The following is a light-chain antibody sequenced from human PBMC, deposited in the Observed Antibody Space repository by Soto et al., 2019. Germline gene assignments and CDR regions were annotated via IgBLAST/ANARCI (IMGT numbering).Light chain of an antibody. V-gene: IGKV3-11*01. J-gene: IGKJ5*01. CDR1: HSMTTK. Sequence: EIIMTQSPATRSVSKGEGVALSCRASHSMTTKLAWYQQKPGQAPRLLIHGAFTRATGIPARFSGSGSGTDFTLTISSLEPEDFAVYYCQQRSNWPPPITFGQGTRLEIK. CDR3: QQRSNWPPPIT. CDR2: GAF.